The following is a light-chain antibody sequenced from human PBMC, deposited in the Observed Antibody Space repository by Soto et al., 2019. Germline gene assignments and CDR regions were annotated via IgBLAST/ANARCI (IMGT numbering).Light chain of an antibody. CDR1: QSVSSN. J-gene: IGKJ1*01. CDR3: RQYNNWPPSWT. Sequence: DIVMTQSPATLSVSPGERATLSCRASQSVSSNLAWYQQKPGQAPRLLIYGASTRATGIPARFSGSGSGTEFTLTISSLQSEDFAVYYCRQYNNWPPSWTFGQGTKVDIK. CDR2: GAS. V-gene: IGKV3-15*01.